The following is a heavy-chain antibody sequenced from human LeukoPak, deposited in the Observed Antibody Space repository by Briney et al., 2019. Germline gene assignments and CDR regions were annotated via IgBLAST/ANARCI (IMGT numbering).Heavy chain of an antibody. Sequence: GGALRLSCAASGFTFSYYYMSWIRQTRGKVVEWVAYISRSGSTIYYEDSVKGRFTISRDNAKNSLYLQMNSLRAEDTAVYYCAREPANYGSGLYQGMDVWGQGTTVTVSS. CDR2: ISRSGSTI. V-gene: IGHV3-11*01. CDR1: GFTFSYYY. CDR3: AREPANYGSGLYQGMDV. D-gene: IGHD3-10*01. J-gene: IGHJ6*02.